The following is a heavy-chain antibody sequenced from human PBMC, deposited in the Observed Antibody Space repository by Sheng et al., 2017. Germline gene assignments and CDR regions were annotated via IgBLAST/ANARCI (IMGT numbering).Heavy chain of an antibody. CDR1: GFTFSNDE. Sequence: VQLVESGGGLTQPGGSLRLSCAASGFTFSNDEMNWVRQAPGKGLEWVANIEPNGIDKYYVDSVKGRFTISRDNARNSLYLEMNNLRVEDTAVYYCGRDRWNDYWGQGTLVTVSS. CDR3: GRDRWNDY. D-gene: IGHD1-1*01. J-gene: IGHJ4*02. V-gene: IGHV3-7*01. CDR2: IEPNGIDK.